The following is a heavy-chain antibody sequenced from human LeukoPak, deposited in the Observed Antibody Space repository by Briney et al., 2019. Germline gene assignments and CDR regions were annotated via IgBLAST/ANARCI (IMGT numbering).Heavy chain of an antibody. CDR1: GGSINTYY. J-gene: IGHJ3*02. CDR3: ARESTTLYYDRSAPRRAFDI. Sequence: SETLSLTCSVSGGSINTYYWNWVRQPPGKGLEWIWHIYDSGSTTYYAALKSRGIILLNTTSNQISLKLSVVAAADTAVYYCARESTTLYYDRSAPRRAFDIWGQGTRVSVSS. D-gene: IGHD3-22*01. CDR2: IYDSGST. V-gene: IGHV4-59*12.